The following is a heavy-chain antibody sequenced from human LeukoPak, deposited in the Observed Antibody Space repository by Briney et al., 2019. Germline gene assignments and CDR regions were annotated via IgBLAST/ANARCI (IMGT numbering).Heavy chain of an antibody. D-gene: IGHD5-18*01. Sequence: SETLSLTCTVSGGSISSSSYYWGWIRQPPGKGLEWIGSIYYSGSTYYNPSLKSRVTISVDTSKNQFSLKLSSVTAADTAVYYCARDRPRLRGYSYGYYYYMDVWGKGTTVAVSS. V-gene: IGHV4-39*07. J-gene: IGHJ6*03. CDR3: ARDRPRLRGYSYGYYYYMDV. CDR2: IYYSGST. CDR1: GGSISSSSYY.